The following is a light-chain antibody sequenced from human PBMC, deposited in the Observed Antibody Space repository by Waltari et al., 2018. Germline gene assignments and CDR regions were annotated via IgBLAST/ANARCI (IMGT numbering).Light chain of an antibody. CDR2: EVP. CDR3: SSYTSRSTWV. V-gene: IGLV2-18*02. Sequence: QSALTQPPSVSGSPGQSVTISCTGTSSDVGSYNRVSWYQQPPGTAPKLMIYEVPNRPSGVPGRFAGSKSGTTASLTISGLQAEDEADYYCSSYTSRSTWVFGGGTKLTVL. CDR1: SSDVGSYNR. J-gene: IGLJ3*02.